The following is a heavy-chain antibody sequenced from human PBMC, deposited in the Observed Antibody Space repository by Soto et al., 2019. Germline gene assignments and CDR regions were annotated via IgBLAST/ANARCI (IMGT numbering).Heavy chain of an antibody. D-gene: IGHD3-22*01. J-gene: IGHJ4*02. CDR1: GFTLSDNY. V-gene: IGHV3-72*01. Sequence: GGSLRLSCAVSGFTLSDNYIDWVRQAPGKGLEWVGRSRDKAQGYSITYAASVKGRFTTSRDESKNSVHLQMNSLKTEDTAVYYCVRATYFSDSSGYTRCLGYWGQGTLVTGSS. CDR2: SRDKAQGYSI. CDR3: VRATYFSDSSGYTRCLGY.